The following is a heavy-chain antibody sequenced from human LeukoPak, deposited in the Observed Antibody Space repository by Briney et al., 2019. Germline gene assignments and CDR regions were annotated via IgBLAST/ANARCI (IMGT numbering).Heavy chain of an antibody. J-gene: IGHJ4*02. CDR3: ARGWDYYGSGSYSDY. D-gene: IGHD3-10*01. V-gene: IGHV3-21*01. CDR2: ISSSSSYI. Sequence: GGSLRLSCAASGFTVSSNYMSWVRQAPGKGLEWVSSISSSSSYIYYADSVKGRFTISRDNAKNSLYLQMNSLRAEDTAVYYCARGWDYYGSGSYSDYWGQGTLVTVSS. CDR1: GFTVSSNY.